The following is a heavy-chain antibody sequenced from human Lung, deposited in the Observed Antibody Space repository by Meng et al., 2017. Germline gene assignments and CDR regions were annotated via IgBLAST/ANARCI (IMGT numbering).Heavy chain of an antibody. Sequence: QVQRQRWGAGLLKPSETLSLTVVVSGGSFSDYYWSWIRQPPGKGLEWIGEINHSGSTNYNPSLESRATISVDTSQNNLSLKLSSVTAADSAVYYCARGPTTMAHDFDYWGQGTLVTVSS. V-gene: IGHV4-34*01. D-gene: IGHD4-11*01. J-gene: IGHJ4*02. CDR3: ARGPTTMAHDFDY. CDR2: INHSGST. CDR1: GGSFSDYY.